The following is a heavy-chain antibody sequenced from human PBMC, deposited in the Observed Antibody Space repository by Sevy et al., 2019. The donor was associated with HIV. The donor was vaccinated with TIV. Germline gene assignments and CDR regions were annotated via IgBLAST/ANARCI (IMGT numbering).Heavy chain of an antibody. CDR2: ISGSGGRT. D-gene: IGHD3-3*01. CDR3: ASGITIFESSYFDY. J-gene: IGHJ4*02. V-gene: IGHV3-23*01. CDR1: GFTFSSYA. Sequence: GGSLRLSCAASGFTFSSYAMSWVRQAPGKGLEWVSAISGSGGRTYYADSVKGRFTISRDNSKNTLYLQMNSLRAEDTAVYYCASGITIFESSYFDYWGQGTLVTVSS.